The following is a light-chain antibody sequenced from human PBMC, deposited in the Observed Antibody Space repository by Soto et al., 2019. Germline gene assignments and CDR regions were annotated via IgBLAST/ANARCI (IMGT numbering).Light chain of an antibody. CDR1: QSVGSSY. CDR2: GAS. J-gene: IGKJ4*01. CDR3: QQYGNTHLT. Sequence: EILLTQSPGSRSLSPGVRATLSCSASQSVGSSYLAWYQQKPGQAPRLLIYGASSRATGIPDRFSGSGPGTDFTLTISRLEPEDFAVYYCQQYGNTHLTFGGGTKVDIK. V-gene: IGKV3-20*01.